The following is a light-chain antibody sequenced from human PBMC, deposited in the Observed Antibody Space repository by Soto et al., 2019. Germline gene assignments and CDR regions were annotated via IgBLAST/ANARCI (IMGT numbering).Light chain of an antibody. V-gene: IGKV1-8*01. Sequence: AIRMTQSPSSFSASTGDRVTITCRASQGISSYLAWYQQKPGKAPKLLISAASTLQSGVPSRFSGSGSGTDFTLTVIGLQSEDSATYYCQPFYPCPWTFGQGTKVAIK. CDR3: QPFYPCPWT. CDR1: QGISSY. CDR2: AAS. J-gene: IGKJ1*01.